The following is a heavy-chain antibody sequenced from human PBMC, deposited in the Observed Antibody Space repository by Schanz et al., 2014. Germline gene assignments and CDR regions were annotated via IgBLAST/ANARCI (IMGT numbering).Heavy chain of an antibody. Sequence: QVQLLQSGAEVKKPGASVKVSCKASGYTFTGYYMHWVRQAPGQGLEWMGRINPNSGGTNYAQKFQGRVTMTRDTSISTAYMEVSSLRSDDTAVYYCARELRLEDYFDYWGQGTQVTVSS. J-gene: IGHJ4*02. CDR1: GYTFTGYY. CDR3: ARELRLEDYFDY. CDR2: INPNSGGT. D-gene: IGHD4-17*01. V-gene: IGHV1-2*02.